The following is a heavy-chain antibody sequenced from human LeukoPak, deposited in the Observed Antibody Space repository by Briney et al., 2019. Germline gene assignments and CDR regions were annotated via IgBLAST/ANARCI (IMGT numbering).Heavy chain of an antibody. J-gene: IGHJ4*02. V-gene: IGHV4-59*12. D-gene: IGHD6-13*01. CDR1: GDSISTYY. CDR2: IYYRVTS. Sequence: SETVSLTCTVSGDSISTYYWSWIRQPPGKGLEWIGYIYYRVTSDYNPSLKSRVTMSVDMSTRQISLKLSSVTAADTAVYYCARYLRRGSWPLDYWGQGTLVTVSS. CDR3: ARYLRRGSWPLDY.